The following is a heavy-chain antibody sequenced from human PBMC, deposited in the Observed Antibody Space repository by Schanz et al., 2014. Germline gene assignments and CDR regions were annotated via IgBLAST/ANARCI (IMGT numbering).Heavy chain of an antibody. D-gene: IGHD6-19*01. CDR2: ISAYNGHT. CDR3: ARGLGDERWLDLNEAFDI. V-gene: IGHV1-18*01. J-gene: IGHJ3*02. CDR1: GYSFTKYG. Sequence: QVQLVQSGAEVKKPGVSVKVSCETSGYSFTKYGINWVRQAPGQGLEWMGWISAYNGHTTYAQKFQDRVTITADKSTSTAYMELSSLRSEDTAVYYCARGLGDERWLDLNEAFDIWGQGTIVTVSS.